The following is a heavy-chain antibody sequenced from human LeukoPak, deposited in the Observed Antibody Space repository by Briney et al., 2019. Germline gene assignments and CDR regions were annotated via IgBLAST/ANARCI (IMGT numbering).Heavy chain of an antibody. J-gene: IGHJ6*02. V-gene: IGHV3-7*05. Sequence: GGSLTLSCAASGFTFRNYWMTWVRQAPGKGLEWVANIKEDGGEEYYVDSVKGRFTISRDNAKNLLYLQLNSLRVEDTVVYYCARNWYLTSYGMDVWGQGTTVTVSS. CDR1: GFTFRNYW. CDR3: ARNWYLTSYGMDV. D-gene: IGHD1-7*01. CDR2: IKEDGGEE.